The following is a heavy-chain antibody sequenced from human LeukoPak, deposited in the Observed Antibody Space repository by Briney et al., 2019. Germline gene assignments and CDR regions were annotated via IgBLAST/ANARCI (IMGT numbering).Heavy chain of an antibody. V-gene: IGHV4-59*01. CDR2: IRDTGIT. CDR1: GGSIGSYF. CDR3: ARGLVLATDDAFDI. J-gene: IGHJ3*02. Sequence: PSETLSLTWTVAGGSIGSYFWSWVRQPAGKGTGWNGYIRDTGITDYIPPLKSRVTISLDTSKNHFALKLRSVTAADTALYFCARGLVLATDDAFDIWGQGTLVTVSS. D-gene: IGHD5-12*01.